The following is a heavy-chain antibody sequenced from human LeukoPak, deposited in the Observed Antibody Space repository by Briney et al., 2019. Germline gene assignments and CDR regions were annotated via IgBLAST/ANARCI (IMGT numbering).Heavy chain of an antibody. J-gene: IGHJ1*01. CDR2: ISSSGSSI. D-gene: IGHD6-13*01. V-gene: IGHV3-48*04. CDR1: GFTFSSCG. CDR3: ARGYSSSWYSRAEYFQH. Sequence: PGGSLRLSCAASGFTFSSCGMSWVRQAPGKGLEWVSYISSSGSSIYYADSVKGRFTISRDNAKNSLYLQMNSLRAEDTAVYYCARGYSSSWYSRAEYFQHWGQGTLVTVSS.